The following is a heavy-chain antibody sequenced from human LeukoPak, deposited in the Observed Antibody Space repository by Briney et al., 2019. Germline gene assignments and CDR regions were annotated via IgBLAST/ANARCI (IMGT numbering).Heavy chain of an antibody. CDR2: INHSGST. Sequence: SETLSLTCAVYGGSFSGYYWSWIRQPPGKGLEWIGEINHSGSTNYNPSLKSRVTLSVDTSKNQFSLKLSSVTAADTAVYYCASSLWSNFDYWGQGTLVTVSS. V-gene: IGHV4-34*01. CDR3: ASSLWSNFDY. CDR1: GGSFSGYY. D-gene: IGHD2-21*01. J-gene: IGHJ4*02.